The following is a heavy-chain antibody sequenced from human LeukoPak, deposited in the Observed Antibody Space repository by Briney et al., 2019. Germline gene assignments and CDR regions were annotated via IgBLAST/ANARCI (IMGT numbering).Heavy chain of an antibody. V-gene: IGHV4-39*07. CDR2: FYYSGST. CDR3: ARDLYSSGNAFDI. Sequence: SETLSLTCTVSAGSVSNGPYYWGWIRQPPGKGLEWIGTFYYSGSTDYNPSLKSRVTISVDTSKNQLSLKLTSVTAADTAIYYCARDLYSSGNAFDIWGQGTMVTVSS. J-gene: IGHJ3*02. CDR1: AGSVSNGPYY. D-gene: IGHD6-19*01.